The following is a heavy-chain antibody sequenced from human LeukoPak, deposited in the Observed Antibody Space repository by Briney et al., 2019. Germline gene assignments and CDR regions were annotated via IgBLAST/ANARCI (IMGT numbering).Heavy chain of an antibody. CDR2: INHSGST. V-gene: IGHV4-4*02. CDR3: ARGSSGIATDY. D-gene: IGHD3-22*01. Sequence: SETLSLTCAVSGGSISSSNWWSWVRQPPGKGLEWIGEINHSGSTNYNPSLKSRVTISVDTSKNQFSLKLSSVTAADTAVYYCARGSSGIATDYWGQGTLVTVSS. CDR1: GGSISSSNW. J-gene: IGHJ4*02.